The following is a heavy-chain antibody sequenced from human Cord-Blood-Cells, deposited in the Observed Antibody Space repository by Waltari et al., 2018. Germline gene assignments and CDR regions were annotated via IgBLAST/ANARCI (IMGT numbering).Heavy chain of an antibody. D-gene: IGHD3-3*01. CDR3: ATSSAGYYDFWSGYSALFDY. CDR1: GGTFSSYA. V-gene: IGHV1-69*09. CDR2: ILPILGIA. Sequence: QVQLVQSGAEVKKPGSSVKVSCKASGGTFSSYAISWVRRAPGQGLEWMGRILPILGIANYAQKFQGRVTITADKSTSTAYMELSSLRSEDTAVYYCATSSAGYYDFWSGYSALFDYWGQGTLVTVSS. J-gene: IGHJ4*02.